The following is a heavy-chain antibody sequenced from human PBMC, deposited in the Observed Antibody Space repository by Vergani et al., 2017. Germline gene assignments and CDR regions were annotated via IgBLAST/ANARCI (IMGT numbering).Heavy chain of an antibody. CDR1: GFTFDDYA. Sequence: EVQLVESGGGLVQPGRSLRLSCAASGFTFDDYAMHWVRQAPGKGLEWVSGISWNSGSIGYADSVKGRFTISRDNAKNSLYLQMNSLRAEDTALYYCARAPRESYFDYWGEGTLVTVSA. D-gene: IGHD3-10*01. CDR3: ARAPRESYFDY. V-gene: IGHV3-9*01. J-gene: IGHJ4*02. CDR2: ISWNSGSI.